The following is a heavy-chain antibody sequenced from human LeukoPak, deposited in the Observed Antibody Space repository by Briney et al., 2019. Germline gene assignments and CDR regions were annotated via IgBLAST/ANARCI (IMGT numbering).Heavy chain of an antibody. CDR3: ARVNSGYDLDDYYYYMDV. Sequence: SETLSLTCTVSGGSISSSSYYWGWIRQPPGKGLEWIGSIYYSGSTYYNPSLKSRVTISVDTSKNQFSLKLSSVTAADTAVYYCARVNSGYDLDDYYYYMDVWGKGTTVTVSS. J-gene: IGHJ6*03. D-gene: IGHD5-12*01. V-gene: IGHV4-39*07. CDR2: IYYSGST. CDR1: GGSISSSSYY.